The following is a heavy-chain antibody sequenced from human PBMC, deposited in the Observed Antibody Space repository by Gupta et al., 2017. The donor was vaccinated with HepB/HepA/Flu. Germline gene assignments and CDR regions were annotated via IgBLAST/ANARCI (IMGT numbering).Heavy chain of an antibody. CDR3: AREVDVPSTTDAFDF. D-gene: IGHD1-1*01. CDR2: IYYNGNS. V-gene: IGHV4-31*03. Sequence: QVQLQESGPGLVKPSQTLSLTCTVSGGSITRTGYFWSWIRQHPGKGLEWIGYIYYNGNSYYNPSLESRVTISRDTSTNQFPLRLTSVTAADTAMYYCAREVDVPSTTDAFDFWGQGTMVTVSP. J-gene: IGHJ3*01. CDR1: GGSITRTGYF.